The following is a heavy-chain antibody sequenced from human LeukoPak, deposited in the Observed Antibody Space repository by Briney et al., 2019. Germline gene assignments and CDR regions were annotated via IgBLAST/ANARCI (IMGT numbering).Heavy chain of an antibody. CDR2: MSYDGREI. V-gene: IGHV3-30*04. CDR3: AREFSRSGSLDH. J-gene: IGHJ4*02. Sequence: GGSLRLSRAASGFTFINYLIHWVRQAPGKGLEWVAVMSYDGREIYYADSVKGRFTISRDNSKNTLYIQMNGLRAEDTAIYYCAREFSRSGSLDHWGQGILVTVSS. CDR1: GFTFINYL. D-gene: IGHD1-14*01.